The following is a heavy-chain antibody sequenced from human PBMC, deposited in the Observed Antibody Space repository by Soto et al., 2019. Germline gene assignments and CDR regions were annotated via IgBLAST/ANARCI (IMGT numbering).Heavy chain of an antibody. CDR3: ARGGSSNRLDWYSFDY. CDR1: GGSISSGGYY. V-gene: IGHV4-31*03. Sequence: QVQLQESGPGLVKPSQTLSLTCTVSGGSISSGGYYWNWIRQHPGKGLQYIGYIYYSGSTYYNPSLKSRVTISVDTSKNQFSLKLGSVTAADTAVYYCARGGSSNRLDWYSFDYWGQGALVTVSS. D-gene: IGHD2-2*01. CDR2: IYYSGST. J-gene: IGHJ4*02.